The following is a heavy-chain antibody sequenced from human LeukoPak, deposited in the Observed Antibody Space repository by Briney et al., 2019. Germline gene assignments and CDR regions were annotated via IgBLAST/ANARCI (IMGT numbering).Heavy chain of an antibody. V-gene: IGHV3-74*01. CDR1: GFTFSSYW. J-gene: IGHJ4*02. Sequence: GGSLRLSCAASGFTFSSYWMHWVRQAPGKGLVWVSRINSDGSSTSYADSVKGRFTISRDNAKNSLYLQMNSLRAADTALYYCAKDRRNDFDFWGQGTLVTVSS. CDR2: INSDGSST. D-gene: IGHD1-14*01. CDR3: AKDRRNDFDF.